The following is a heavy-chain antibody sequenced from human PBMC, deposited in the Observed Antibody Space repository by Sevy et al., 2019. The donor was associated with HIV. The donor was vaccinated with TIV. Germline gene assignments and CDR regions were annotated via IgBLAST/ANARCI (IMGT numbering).Heavy chain of an antibody. CDR2: ISSDGSNT. V-gene: IGHV3-30*04. D-gene: IGHD2-15*01. CDR3: ARAPRGIVVVVAGLDP. CDR1: GFSFSTYA. J-gene: IGHJ5*02. Sequence: GGSLRLSCAASGFSFSTYAMHWVRQAPGKGLEWVAVISSDGSNTYYTDSVKGRFTISRDNSKSTLYLQMNSLRPEDTAVYYRARAPRGIVVVVAGLDPWGQGTLVTVSS.